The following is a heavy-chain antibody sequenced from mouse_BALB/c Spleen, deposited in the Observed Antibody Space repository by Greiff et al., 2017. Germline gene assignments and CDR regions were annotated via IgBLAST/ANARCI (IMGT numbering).Heavy chain of an antibody. CDR2: ISSGGSYT. CDR3: ARGLSWYFDV. Sequence: EVMLVESGGGLVKPGGSLKLSCAASGFTFSSYAMSWVRQSPEKRLEWVAEISSGGSYTYYPDTVTGRFTISRDNAKNTLYLEMSSLRSEDTAMYYCARGLSWYFDVWGAGTTVTVSS. D-gene: IGHD2-4*01. V-gene: IGHV5-9-4*01. J-gene: IGHJ1*01. CDR1: GFTFSSYA.